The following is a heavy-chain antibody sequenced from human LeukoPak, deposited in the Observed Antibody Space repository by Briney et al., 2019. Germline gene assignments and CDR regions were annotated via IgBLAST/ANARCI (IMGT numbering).Heavy chain of an antibody. CDR3: VRDNYNGYPDY. CDR1: GFTVSNNY. Sequence: GGSLRLSCAASGFTVSNNYMTWVRQAPGKGLEWVAVIWNDGTKKYYEDSVKGRFTISRDDSKNMLHLQMNSLRAEDTAVYYCVRDNYNGYPDYWGQGTRVTVSS. V-gene: IGHV3-33*08. CDR2: IWNDGTKK. D-gene: IGHD5-18*01. J-gene: IGHJ4*02.